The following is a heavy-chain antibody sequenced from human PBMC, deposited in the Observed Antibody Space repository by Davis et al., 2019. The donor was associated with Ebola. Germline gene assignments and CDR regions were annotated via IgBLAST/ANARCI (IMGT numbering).Heavy chain of an antibody. V-gene: IGHV1-46*01. CDR3: ARVATTVTTFWFDP. Sequence: ASVKVSCKASGYTFTSYDINWVRQATGQGLEWMGIINPSGGSTSYAQKFQGRVTMTRDTSTSTVYMELSSLRSEDTAVYYCARVATTVTTFWFDPWGQGTLVTVSS. CDR2: INPSGGST. CDR1: GYTFTSYD. D-gene: IGHD4-17*01. J-gene: IGHJ5*02.